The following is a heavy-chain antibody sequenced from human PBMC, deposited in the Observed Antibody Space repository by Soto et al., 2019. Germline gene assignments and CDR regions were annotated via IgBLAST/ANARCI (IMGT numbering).Heavy chain of an antibody. J-gene: IGHJ4*02. CDR1: GFTFSIYA. V-gene: IGHV3-23*01. Sequence: PGGSLRLSCGVSGFTFSIYAVSWVRQAPGKGLEWVSTISSAGSTNFADSVRCRFTFSRDNSKNTLYLQMNNLRSEDTAVYYCARRRQSSSTGYLDTGGKGPLVTVSS. D-gene: IGHD6-6*01. CDR2: ISSAGST. CDR3: ARRRQSSSTGYLDT.